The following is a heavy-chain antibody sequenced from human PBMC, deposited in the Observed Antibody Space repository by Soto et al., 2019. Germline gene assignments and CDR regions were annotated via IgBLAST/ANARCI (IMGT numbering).Heavy chain of an antibody. CDR1: GFTFSSYA. D-gene: IGHD1-26*01. V-gene: IGHV3-64*01. CDR3: ARDTKSGSYSLDY. J-gene: IGHJ4*02. CDR2: ISSNGGST. Sequence: PGGSLRLSCAASGFTFSSYAMHWVRQAPGKGLEYVSAISSNGGSTYYAKSVKGRFTISRDNSKNTLYLQMGSLRAEDMAVYYCARDTKSGSYSLDYWGQGTLVTVSS.